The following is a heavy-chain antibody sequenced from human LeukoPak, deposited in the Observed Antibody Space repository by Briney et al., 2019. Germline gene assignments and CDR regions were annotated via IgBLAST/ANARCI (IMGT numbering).Heavy chain of an antibody. D-gene: IGHD6-6*01. CDR1: GFTVSSNY. CDR3: ASSVIEYSNDY. J-gene: IGHJ4*02. CDR2: IYSGGST. V-gene: IGHV3-53*01. Sequence: PGGSLRLSCAASGFTVSSNYMSWVRQAPGKELEWVSVIYSGGSTYYADSVKGRFTISRDNSKNTLYLQMNSLRAEDTAVYYCASSVIEYSNDYWGQGTLVTVSS.